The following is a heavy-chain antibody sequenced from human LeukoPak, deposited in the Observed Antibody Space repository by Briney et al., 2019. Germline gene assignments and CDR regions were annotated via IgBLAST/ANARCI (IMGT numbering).Heavy chain of an antibody. V-gene: IGHV3-23*01. J-gene: IGHJ3*02. Sequence: PGGSLRLSCAASGFTVSSNYMSWVRQAPGKGLEWVSAISGSGGSTYYADSVKGRFTISRDNSKNTLYLQMNSLRAEDTAVYYCAKDYQSRTSCINAFDIWGQGTMVTVSS. CDR1: GFTVSSNY. D-gene: IGHD2-2*01. CDR3: AKDYQSRTSCINAFDI. CDR2: ISGSGGST.